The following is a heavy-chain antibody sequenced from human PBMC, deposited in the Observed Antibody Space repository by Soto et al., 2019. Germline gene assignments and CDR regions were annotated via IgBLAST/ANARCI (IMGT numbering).Heavy chain of an antibody. J-gene: IGHJ2*01. CDR2: ILPIIGIA. V-gene: IGHV1-69*02. D-gene: IGHD6-13*01. Sequence: QVQLVQSGAEVKKPGSSVKVSCKASGGTFSSYTISWVRLAPGQGLEWMGRILPIIGIAHYAQKFKGRVTSTADKSTSTAYMALNSLRSDNTAVYYCARAGPHSSHGIDLWGRGTLVTVSS. CDR3: ARAGPHSSHGIDL. CDR1: GGTFSSYT.